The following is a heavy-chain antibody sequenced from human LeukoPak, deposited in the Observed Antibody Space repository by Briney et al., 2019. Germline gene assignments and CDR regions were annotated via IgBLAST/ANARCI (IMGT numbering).Heavy chain of an antibody. CDR2: IYTSGST. CDR3: AKIAVAGNYYYYGMDV. V-gene: IGHV4-61*02. J-gene: IGHJ6*02. CDR1: GGSISSGSYY. D-gene: IGHD6-19*01. Sequence: SETLSLTCTVSGGSISSGSYYWSWIRQPAGKGLEWIGRIYTSGSTNYNPSLKSRVTISVDTSKNQFSLKLSSVTAADTAMYYCAKIAVAGNYYYYGMDVWGQGTTVTVSS.